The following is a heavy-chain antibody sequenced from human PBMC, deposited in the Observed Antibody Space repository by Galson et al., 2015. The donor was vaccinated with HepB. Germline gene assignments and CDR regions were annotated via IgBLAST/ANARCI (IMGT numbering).Heavy chain of an antibody. J-gene: IGHJ4*02. D-gene: IGHD3-22*01. Sequence: SLRLSCAASGFTFSSAWMSWIRQVPGKGLEWVGRIRSKTDGGTADYAAPVKGRFTISRDDSKNTLYLQMDSVSVEDSAVYYCSSTYYDSGGYYYWGQGTLVTVSS. CDR2: IRSKTDGGTA. V-gene: IGHV3-15*01. CDR1: GFTFSSAW. CDR3: SSTYYDSGGYYY.